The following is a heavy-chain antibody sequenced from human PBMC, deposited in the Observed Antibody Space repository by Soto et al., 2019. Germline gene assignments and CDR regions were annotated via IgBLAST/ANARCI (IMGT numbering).Heavy chain of an antibody. CDR1: GYSFPGYW. V-gene: IGHV5-51*01. CDR3: ARQAAAVATVPLLYFDP. CDR2: IYPDNSNT. J-gene: IGHJ5*02. D-gene: IGHD1-1*01. Sequence: GASLKISCKASGYSFPGYWIGWVRQMPGKGLEWMGIIYPDNSNTRYNPSFQGQVTISADKSISTAYLQWSSLKASDTAIYYCARQAAAVATVPLLYFDPWGQGTLVTVSS.